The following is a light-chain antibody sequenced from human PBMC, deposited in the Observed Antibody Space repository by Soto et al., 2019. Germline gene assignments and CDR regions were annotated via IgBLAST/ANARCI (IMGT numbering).Light chain of an antibody. CDR1: QSVSRSY. J-gene: IGKJ1*01. CDR2: GAS. CDR3: QQYGSSRRT. Sequence: IVLTQSPGTLSLSPGEIATISCRASQSVSRSYLAWYQQKPGQAPRLLIYGASSRATGIPDRFSGSGSGTDFTLTISRLEPEDFAVYYCQQYGSSRRTFGQGTKVDIK. V-gene: IGKV3-20*01.